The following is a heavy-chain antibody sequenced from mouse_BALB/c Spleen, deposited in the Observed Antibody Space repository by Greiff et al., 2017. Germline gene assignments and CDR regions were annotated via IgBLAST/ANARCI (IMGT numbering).Heavy chain of an antibody. D-gene: IGHD1-1*01. CDR2: IYPGDGDT. CDR3: ARSTVVAPDAMDY. CDR1: GYAFSSSW. J-gene: IGHJ4*01. Sequence: QVQLQQSGPELVKPGASVKISCKASGYAFSSSWMNWVKQRPGQGLEWIGRIYPGDGDTNYNGKFKGKATLTADKSSSTAYMQLSSLTSVDSAVYFCARSTVVAPDAMDYWGQGTSVTVSS. V-gene: IGHV1-82*01.